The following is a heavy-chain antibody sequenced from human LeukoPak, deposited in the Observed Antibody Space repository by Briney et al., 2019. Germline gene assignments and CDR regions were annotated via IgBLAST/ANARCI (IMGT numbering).Heavy chain of an antibody. V-gene: IGHV3-33*06. Sequence: GGSLRLSCAASGFTFSSYGMHWVRQAPGKGLEWVAVIWYDGSNKYYADSVKGRFTISRDNSKNTLYLQMNSLRAEDTAVYYCAKGFGWELAYFDYWGQGTLVTVSS. CDR2: IWYDGSNK. D-gene: IGHD1-26*01. CDR1: GFTFSSYG. J-gene: IGHJ4*02. CDR3: AKGFGWELAYFDY.